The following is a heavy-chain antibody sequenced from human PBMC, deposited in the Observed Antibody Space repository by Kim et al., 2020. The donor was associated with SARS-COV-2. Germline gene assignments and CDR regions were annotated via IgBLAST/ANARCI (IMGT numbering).Heavy chain of an antibody. D-gene: IGHD6-19*01. CDR3: AHSSRGYGGWLSYYFDY. CDR1: GFSLSTSGVG. J-gene: IGHJ4*02. CDR2: IYWDDDK. Sequence: SGPTLVNPTQTLTLTCTFSGFSLSTSGVGVGWIRQPPGKALEWLALIYWDDDKRYSPSLKSRLTITGDTPKNQVLLTMTNMDPVDTATYFCAHSSRGYGGWLSYYFDYWGQGTLVTVSS. V-gene: IGHV2-5*02.